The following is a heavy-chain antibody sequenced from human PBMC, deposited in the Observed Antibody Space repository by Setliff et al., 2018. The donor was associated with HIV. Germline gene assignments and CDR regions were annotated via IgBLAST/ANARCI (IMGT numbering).Heavy chain of an antibody. CDR2: ISWDGSST. CDR1: GFTFDDHT. CDR3: ANFGSHYEKNF. D-gene: IGHD3-16*01. J-gene: IGHJ2*01. V-gene: IGHV3-43*01. Sequence: GGSLRLSCAASGFTFDDHTMNWVRQVPGKGLEGLCLISWDGSSTFYADSVKGRFTISRDNSKESLYLQMDRLTTADTGLYYCANFGSHYEKNFWGRGTLVTVSS.